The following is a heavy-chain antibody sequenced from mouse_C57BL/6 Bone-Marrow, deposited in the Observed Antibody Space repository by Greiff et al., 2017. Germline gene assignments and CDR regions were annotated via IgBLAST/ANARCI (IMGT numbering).Heavy chain of an antibody. V-gene: IGHV1-54*01. CDR1: GYAFTNYL. J-gene: IGHJ1*03. D-gene: IGHD1-1*01. Sequence: QVQLKESGAELVRPGTSVKVSCKASGYAFTNYLIEWVKQRPGQGLEWIGVINPGSGGTNYNEKLKGKAKLTADKSSSTAYMQLSSLTSEDSAVYVCARGYYYGRRYVYVWGTGTTVTVSS. CDR3: ARGYYYGRRYVYV. CDR2: INPGSGGT.